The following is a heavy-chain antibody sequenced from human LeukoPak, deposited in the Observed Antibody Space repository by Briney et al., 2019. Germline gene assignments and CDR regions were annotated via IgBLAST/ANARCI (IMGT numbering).Heavy chain of an antibody. CDR2: IYTSGST. CDR3: AREIVVVPAAIGGHNWFDP. V-gene: IGHV4-4*07. CDR1: GGSISSYY. D-gene: IGHD2-2*01. J-gene: IGHJ5*02. Sequence: KPSETLSLTCTVSGGSISSYYWSWIRQPAGKGLEWIGRIYTSGSTNYNPSLKSRVTMSVDTSKNQFSLKLSSVTAADTAVYYCAREIVVVPAAIGGHNWFDPWGQGTLVTVSS.